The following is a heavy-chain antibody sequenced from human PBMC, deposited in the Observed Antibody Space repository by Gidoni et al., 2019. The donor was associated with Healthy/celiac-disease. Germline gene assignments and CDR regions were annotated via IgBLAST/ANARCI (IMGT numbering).Heavy chain of an antibody. J-gene: IGHJ5*02. CDR2: IYWDDDK. Sequence: QITLKESGPTLVKPTQTLTLTCTFSGFSLSTSGVGVGWIRQPPGKALEWLALIYWDDDKRYSPSLKSRLTITKDTSKNQAVLTMTNMDPVDTATYYCAHAYSSSWYVTNWFDPWGQGTLVTVSS. D-gene: IGHD6-13*01. CDR1: GFSLSTSGVG. CDR3: AHAYSSSWYVTNWFDP. V-gene: IGHV2-5*02.